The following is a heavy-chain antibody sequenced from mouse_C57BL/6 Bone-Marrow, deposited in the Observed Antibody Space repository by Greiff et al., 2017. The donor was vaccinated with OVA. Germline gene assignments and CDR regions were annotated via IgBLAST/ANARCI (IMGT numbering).Heavy chain of an antibody. D-gene: IGHD1-1*01. V-gene: IGHV1-80*01. CDR3: ARPYSGSSYGDYFDY. CDR1: GYAFSSYW. J-gene: IGHJ2*01. Sequence: QVQLQQSGAELVKPGASVKISCKASGYAFSSYWMNWVKQRPGKGLEWIGQIYPGDGDTNYNGKFKGKATLTADKSSSTAYMQLSSLTSEDSAVYFCARPYSGSSYGDYFDYWGQGTTLTVSS. CDR2: IYPGDGDT.